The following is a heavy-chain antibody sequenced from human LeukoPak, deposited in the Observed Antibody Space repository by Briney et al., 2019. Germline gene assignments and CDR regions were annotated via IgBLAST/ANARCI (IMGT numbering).Heavy chain of an antibody. CDR1: GGSISSSSYY. D-gene: IGHD2-2*01. CDR3: ARDHRWENCDRSSCSGLYYFDY. J-gene: IGHJ4*02. Sequence: SETLSLTCTVSGGSISSSSYYWGWIRQPPGKGLEWIGSIYYSGSTYYNPSLKSRVTISVDTSNNQFSLKLSSVTAADTAVYYCARDHRWENCDRSSCSGLYYFDYWGQGTLVTVSS. V-gene: IGHV4-39*02. CDR2: IYYSGST.